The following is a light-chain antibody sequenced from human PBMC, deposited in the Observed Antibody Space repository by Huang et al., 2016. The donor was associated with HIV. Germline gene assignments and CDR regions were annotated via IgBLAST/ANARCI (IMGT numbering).Light chain of an antibody. Sequence: ILLAQAPSPLSLSPGERATLSCRASQRVSSSYLAWYHQKPGQAPRLLIYGASSRATGIPDRFSGSGSGTDFTLTISRLEPEDFAVYYCQQYGSSPRTFGQGTRLEIK. CDR1: QRVSSSY. CDR3: QQYGSSPRT. J-gene: IGKJ5*01. CDR2: GAS. V-gene: IGKV3-20*01.